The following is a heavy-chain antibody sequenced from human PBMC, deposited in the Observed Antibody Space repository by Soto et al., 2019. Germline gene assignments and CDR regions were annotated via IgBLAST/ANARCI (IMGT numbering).Heavy chain of an antibody. CDR2: ISASGEST. Sequence: PGGSLRLSCAASGFPFSVYAMTWVRQAPGKGLEWVSTISASGESTDYADSVKGRFTISRDSSKRTLYLQVNSLRAEDSAIYYCAFKGNSNSFYWGQGTPVTVSS. J-gene: IGHJ4*02. CDR1: GFPFSVYA. V-gene: IGHV3-23*01. D-gene: IGHD3-10*01. CDR3: AFKGNSNSFY.